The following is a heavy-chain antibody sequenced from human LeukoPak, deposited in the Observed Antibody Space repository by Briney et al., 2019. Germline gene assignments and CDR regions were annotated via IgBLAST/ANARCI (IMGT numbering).Heavy chain of an antibody. J-gene: IGHJ6*02. CDR1: GFTFSSYS. D-gene: IGHD3-10*01. Sequence: GGSLRLSCAASGFTFSSYSMNWVRQAPGKGLEWVSYISSSSSTIYYADSVKGRFTISRDNAKNSLYLQMNSLRAEDTAVYYCARDEITMARGVPYYYYGMDVWGQGTTVTVSS. V-gene: IGHV3-48*01. CDR3: ARDEITMARGVPYYYYGMDV. CDR2: ISSSSSTI.